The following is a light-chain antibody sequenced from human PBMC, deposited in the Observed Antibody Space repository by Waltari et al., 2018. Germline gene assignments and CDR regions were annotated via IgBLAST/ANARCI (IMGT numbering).Light chain of an antibody. Sequence: QSALTQPASVSGSAGQSITISCTGTSSDVGASPLISWYQKYPGKDPTLMICEVYKRPSGVSVRFSGSKSDNPASLTIAGLQAEDEADYYCCSYAGRSTLVFGGGTKLTVL. CDR1: SSDVGASPL. CDR2: EVY. V-gene: IGLV2-23*02. CDR3: CSYAGRSTLV. J-gene: IGLJ3*02.